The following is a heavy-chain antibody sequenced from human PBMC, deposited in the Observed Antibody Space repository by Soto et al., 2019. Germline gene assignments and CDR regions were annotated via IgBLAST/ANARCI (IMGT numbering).Heavy chain of an antibody. CDR3: AKARIESYYCMDV. CDR2: ISASGGST. CDR1: GFTFSIYA. V-gene: IGHV3-23*01. J-gene: IGHJ6*02. D-gene: IGHD2-15*01. Sequence: EVQLLESGGGLVQPGGSLRVSCGASGFTFSIYAMSWVRQAPGKGLEWVSGISASGGSTVSADSVKGRFTISRDNSKDTVYLHMNRLRVEDSAVYCGAKARIESYYCMDVWGQGPTVTFSS.